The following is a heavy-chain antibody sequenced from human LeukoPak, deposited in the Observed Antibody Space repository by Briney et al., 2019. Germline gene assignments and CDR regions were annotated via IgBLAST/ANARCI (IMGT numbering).Heavy chain of an antibody. J-gene: IGHJ4*02. V-gene: IGHV4-61*01. CDR3: ASGGDGYNLVY. CDR2: IYYSGST. CDR1: GDSLSSDNFY. Sequence: PSETLSLTCTVSGDSLSSDNFYWTWIRQPPGKGLEWIGYIYYSGSTNYNPSLKSRVTISVDTSKNQFSLKLSSVTAADTAVYYCASGGDGYNLVYWGQGTLVTVSS. D-gene: IGHD5-24*01.